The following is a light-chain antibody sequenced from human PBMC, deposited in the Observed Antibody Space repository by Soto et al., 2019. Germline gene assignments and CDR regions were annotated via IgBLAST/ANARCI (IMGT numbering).Light chain of an antibody. CDR2: EVA. CDR3: CSFAGSSPYV. CDR1: SSDVGSFKL. Sequence: QSALTQPASVSGSPGQSITISCTGTSSDVGSFKLVSWYQQHPGKAPKLIIYEVAKRPSGVSNRFSGSKSGNTASLTISGLQVEDEAYYYCCSFAGSSPYVFGTGTKVTVL. V-gene: IGLV2-23*02. J-gene: IGLJ1*01.